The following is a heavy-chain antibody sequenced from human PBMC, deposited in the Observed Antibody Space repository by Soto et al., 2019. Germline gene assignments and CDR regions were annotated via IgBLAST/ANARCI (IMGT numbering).Heavy chain of an antibody. CDR1: CGSISSYY. CDR3: ARDSGITGTGGMFDY. J-gene: IGHJ4*02. V-gene: IGHV4-59*01. Sequence: SETLSLTCTVSCGSISSYYWRWIRQPPGKGLDWIGYIYYSGSTNYNPSLKSRVTLSVDTSKNQFSLKLSSVTAADTAVYYCARDSGITGTGGMFDYWGQGTQVTVS. D-gene: IGHD1-20*01. CDR2: IYYSGST.